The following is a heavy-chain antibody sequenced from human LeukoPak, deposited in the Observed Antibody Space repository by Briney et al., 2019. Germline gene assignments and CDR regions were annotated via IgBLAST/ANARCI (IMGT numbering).Heavy chain of an antibody. D-gene: IGHD3-10*01. V-gene: IGHV4-61*02. Sequence: SETLSLTCTVSGGSITSGSYYWRWIRQPAGKGLEWIGRIYTSGSTNYNPSLKSRVTISVDTSQNHFSLRLTSVNVADTAVYYCARGAYGSGSAHHWFDPWGQGTLVTVSS. CDR1: GGSITSGSYY. CDR3: ARGAYGSGSAHHWFDP. CDR2: IYTSGST. J-gene: IGHJ5*02.